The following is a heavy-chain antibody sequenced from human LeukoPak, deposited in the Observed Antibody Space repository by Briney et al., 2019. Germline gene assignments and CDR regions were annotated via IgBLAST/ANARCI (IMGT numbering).Heavy chain of an antibody. J-gene: IGHJ4*02. V-gene: IGHV3-48*01. CDR3: AKDLKAYSSSGGVDF. D-gene: IGHD6-13*01. Sequence: SGGSLRLSCAASGFSFSSYSMNWVRQTPGKGLEWISYISSSSTTIHYADSVKGRFSISRDSARNSLYLQMNSLRAEDTAVYYCAKDLKAYSSSGGVDFWGQGTLVTVSS. CDR1: GFSFSSYS. CDR2: ISSSSTTI.